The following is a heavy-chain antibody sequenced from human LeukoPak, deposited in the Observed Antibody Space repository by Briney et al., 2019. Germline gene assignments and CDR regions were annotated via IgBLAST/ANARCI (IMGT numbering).Heavy chain of an antibody. D-gene: IGHD4-17*01. CDR3: ARHANDGDYPLDY. CDR2: IYYTGSP. Sequence: PSETLSLTCTVSGGSISGHYWSWFRQPPGMGLEWIGYIYYTGSPNYNPSLKSRVTISVDTSNNQFSLRLGSVTAADTAVYYCARHANDGDYPLDYWGQGTLVTVSS. V-gene: IGHV4-59*08. CDR1: GGSISGHY. J-gene: IGHJ4*02.